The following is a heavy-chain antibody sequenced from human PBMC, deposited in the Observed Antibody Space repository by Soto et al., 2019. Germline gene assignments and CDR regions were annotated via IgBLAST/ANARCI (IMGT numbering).Heavy chain of an antibody. V-gene: IGHV4-31*03. J-gene: IGHJ6*02. CDR1: GAYINSGGCT. D-gene: IGHD3-16*02. CDR2: ISHSGST. Sequence: SETLSLTCSVSGAYINSGGCTWTWIRQHAGKGREWLAYISHSGSTDYNPSLKSRLRISGDISKNHFSLTLTSVTAADAAVYYCATIGVSGYLAVWGQGTTVTVSS. CDR3: ATIGVSGYLAV.